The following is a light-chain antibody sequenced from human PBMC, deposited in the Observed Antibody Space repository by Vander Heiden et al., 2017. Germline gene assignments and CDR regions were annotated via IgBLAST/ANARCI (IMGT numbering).Light chain of an antibody. V-gene: IGKV3-15*01. CDR1: QSVSSN. CDR3: QQYNNWPPWT. J-gene: IGKJ1*01. Sequence: EIVMTQPPATLSVSSGERATLSSRASQSVSSNLAWYQQKPGQAPRLLIYGASTRATGIPARFSGSGSGTEFTLTISSLQSEDFAVYYCQQYNNWPPWTFGQGTKVEIK. CDR2: GAS.